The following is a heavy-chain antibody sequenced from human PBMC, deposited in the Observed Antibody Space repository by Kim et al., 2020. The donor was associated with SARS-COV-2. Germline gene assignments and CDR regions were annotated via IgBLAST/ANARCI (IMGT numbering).Heavy chain of an antibody. V-gene: IGHV4-61*01. D-gene: IGHD3-10*01. Sequence: SETLSLTCTVSGGSVSSGSHHWSWIRQPPGKGLECIGYINYSGNTNYNPSFKSRVTMSVATSKNQFSLKLSSVTAADTAVYYCARMVRGVIPFDSWGQGTLVTVSS. CDR1: GGSVSSGSHH. CDR2: INYSGNT. J-gene: IGHJ5*01. CDR3: ARMVRGVIPFDS.